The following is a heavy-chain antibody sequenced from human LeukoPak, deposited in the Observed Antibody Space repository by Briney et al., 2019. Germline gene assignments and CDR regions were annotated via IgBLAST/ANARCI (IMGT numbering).Heavy chain of an antibody. CDR2: ISGSGGST. CDR3: AKGGDIVGIPAATRNWFDT. D-gene: IGHD2-2*01. J-gene: IGHJ5*02. V-gene: IGHV3-23*01. Sequence: PGGSLRLSCAASGFTFSSYAMSWVRQAPGKGLEWVSAISGSGGSTYYADSVKGRFTISRDNSKNTLYLQMNSLRAEDTAVYYGAKGGDIVGIPAATRNWFDTWGQGTLVTVSS. CDR1: GFTFSSYA.